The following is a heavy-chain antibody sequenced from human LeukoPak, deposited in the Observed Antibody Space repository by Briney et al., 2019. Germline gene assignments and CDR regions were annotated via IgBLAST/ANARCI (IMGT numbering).Heavy chain of an antibody. D-gene: IGHD3-22*01. Sequence: SETLSLTCTVSGGSVSSGSYYWSWIRQPPGKGLEWIGYIYYSGSTNYNPSLKSRVTISVDTSKNQLSLKLSSVTAADTAVYYCARVGEGYYDSSDYWGQGTLVTVSS. CDR2: IYYSGST. J-gene: IGHJ4*02. V-gene: IGHV4-61*01. CDR1: GGSVSSGSYY. CDR3: ARVGEGYYDSSDY.